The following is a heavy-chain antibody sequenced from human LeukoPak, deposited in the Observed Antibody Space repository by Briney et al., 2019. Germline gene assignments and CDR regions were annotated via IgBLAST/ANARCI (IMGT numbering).Heavy chain of an antibody. V-gene: IGHV3-23*01. CDR2: ISGSGLST. CDR3: ARPSRSTGPAY. D-gene: IGHD2-2*01. Sequence: GGSLRLSCAASGFTFRSYAMSWVRQAPGKGLEWVSGISGSGLSTYYADSVKGRFTISRDNAKNSLDLQMNSLRDEDTAVYYCARPSRSTGPAYWGQGTLVTVSS. J-gene: IGHJ4*02. CDR1: GFTFRSYA.